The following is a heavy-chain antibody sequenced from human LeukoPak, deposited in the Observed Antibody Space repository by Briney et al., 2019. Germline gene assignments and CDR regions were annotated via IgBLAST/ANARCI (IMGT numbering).Heavy chain of an antibody. CDR3: ARHGIAAAGPFYYYSYMDV. J-gene: IGHJ6*03. V-gene: IGHV5-51*01. D-gene: IGHD6-13*01. CDR2: IYPGDSDT. CDR1: GYSFTSYW. Sequence: GESLKISCKGSGYSFTSYWIGWVGQMPGKGLEWMGIIYPGDSDTRYSPSFQGQVTISAGKSISTAYLQWSSLQASDTAMYYCARHGIAAAGPFYYYSYMDVWGKGTTVTVSS.